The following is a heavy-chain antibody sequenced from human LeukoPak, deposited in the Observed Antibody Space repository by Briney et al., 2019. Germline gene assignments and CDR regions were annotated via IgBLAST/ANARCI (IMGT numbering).Heavy chain of an antibody. CDR3: AKDGRQSQWLVRLTWTYYYGMDV. CDR1: GFTFSSYA. J-gene: IGHJ6*02. D-gene: IGHD6-19*01. V-gene: IGHV3-23*01. CDR2: ISGSGGST. Sequence: PGGSLRLSCAASGFTFSSYAMSWVRQAPGKGLEWVSAISGSGGSTYYADSVKGRFTISRDNYKNTLYLQMNSLRAEDTAVYYCAKDGRQSQWLVRLTWTYYYGMDVWGQGTTVTVSS.